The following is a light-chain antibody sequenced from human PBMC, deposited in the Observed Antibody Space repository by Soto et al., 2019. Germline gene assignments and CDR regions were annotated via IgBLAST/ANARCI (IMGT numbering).Light chain of an antibody. Sequence: QSVLTQPPSVSGAPGQRVTISCTGSSSNIGAASDVNWYQQLPGTAPKLLIYGNSNRPSGVPDRFSGSKSGTSASLAIAGLQAEDEADYYCQSYDSRLSGYVFGTRTKVTVL. CDR2: GNS. CDR3: QSYDSRLSGYV. J-gene: IGLJ1*01. V-gene: IGLV1-40*01. CDR1: SSNIGAASD.